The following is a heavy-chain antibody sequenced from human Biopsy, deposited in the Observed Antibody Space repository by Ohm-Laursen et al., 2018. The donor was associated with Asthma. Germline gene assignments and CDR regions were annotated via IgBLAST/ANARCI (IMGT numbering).Heavy chain of an antibody. J-gene: IGHJ4*02. CDR2: IYYSGST. Sequence: TLSLTCSLSSGSGGYMRSGNYYWGWIRQPPGKGLEWIGFIYYSGSTYYNPSLKSRVSISIDTSKNQFSLKLSSVTAADTAVYYCARAQDYYDSRGYYRSFDYWGQGTLVTVSS. CDR1: SGSGGYMRSGNYY. V-gene: IGHV4-31*02. D-gene: IGHD3-22*01. CDR3: ARAQDYYDSRGYYRSFDY.